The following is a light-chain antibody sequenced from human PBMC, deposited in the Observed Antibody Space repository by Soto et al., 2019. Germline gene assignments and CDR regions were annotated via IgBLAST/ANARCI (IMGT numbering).Light chain of an antibody. Sequence: EIVMTQSPATLSMSPGERATLSCRASQSVSSNLAWYQQKPGQAPRLLIYGASTRATGIPARFSGSGSGTEFTLTISSLQSEDFAVYYCQQYGSSRTFGQGTKVEIK. J-gene: IGKJ1*01. V-gene: IGKV3-15*01. CDR2: GAS. CDR1: QSVSSN. CDR3: QQYGSSRT.